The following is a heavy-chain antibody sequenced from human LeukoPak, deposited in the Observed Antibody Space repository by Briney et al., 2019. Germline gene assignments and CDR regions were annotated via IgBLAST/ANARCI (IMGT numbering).Heavy chain of an antibody. V-gene: IGHV3-7*04. CDR2: IKTDGSET. CDR1: GFTFGSYW. Sequence: GRSLRLSCAASGFTFGSYWMSWVRQAPGKGLEWVANIKTDGSETYYVDSVKGRFTIPRDNAKNSLYLHINSLRGEDTGVYYCARGLPGTGCWGQGTLVTVSS. D-gene: IGHD2-8*02. J-gene: IGHJ4*02. CDR3: ARGLPGTGC.